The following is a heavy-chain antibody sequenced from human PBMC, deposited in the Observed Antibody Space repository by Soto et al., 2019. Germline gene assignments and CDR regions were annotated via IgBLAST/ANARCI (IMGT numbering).Heavy chain of an antibody. Sequence: EVQLVESGGGLVQPGGSLRLSCAASGFTFSSYWMSWVRQAPGKGLEWVANIKQDGSEKNYVDSVKGRFTISRDNAKNTLYLQMNRLRAEDTAVYFYYCGTTDYWGQGTLVTVSS. D-gene: IGHD3-10*01. CDR3: YCGTTDY. CDR1: GFTFSSYW. CDR2: IKQDGSEK. J-gene: IGHJ4*02. V-gene: IGHV3-7*01.